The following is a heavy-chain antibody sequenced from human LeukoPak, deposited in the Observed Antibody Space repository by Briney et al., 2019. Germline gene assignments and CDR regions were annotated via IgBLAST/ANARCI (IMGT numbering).Heavy chain of an antibody. Sequence: GGSLRLSCAASGVTLSPYGMHWVRQAPGRGLEWVAVISYEGGTQHYADSVKGRFIISRDNPRNTLYLQMNILRTEDTAVYYCAKEGTPQVSTWYDLWGQGTQVIVSS. J-gene: IGHJ5*02. V-gene: IGHV3-30*18. D-gene: IGHD3-10*01. CDR3: AKEGTPQVSTWYDL. CDR1: GVTLSPYG. CDR2: ISYEGGTQ.